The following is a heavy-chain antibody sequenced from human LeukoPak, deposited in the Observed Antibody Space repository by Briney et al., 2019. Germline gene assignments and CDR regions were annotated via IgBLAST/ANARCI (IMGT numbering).Heavy chain of an antibody. V-gene: IGHV1-3*04. CDR3: ARFGVRASAFDI. J-gene: IGHJ3*02. D-gene: IGHD3-10*01. Sequence: ASVKVSCKASGYTFTSYAMHWVRQAPGQRLEWMGWINTGNGNTKYSQKFQGRVTITRDTSASTAYMELSSLRSEDTAVYYCARFGVRASAFDIWGQGTMVTVPS. CDR1: GYTFTSYA. CDR2: INTGNGNT.